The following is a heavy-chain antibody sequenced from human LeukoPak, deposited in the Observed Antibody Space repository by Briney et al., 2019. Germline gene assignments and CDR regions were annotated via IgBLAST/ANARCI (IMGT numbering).Heavy chain of an antibody. CDR1: GGSISSGSYY. V-gene: IGHV4-61*02. D-gene: IGHD2-2*01. J-gene: IGHJ4*02. CDR2: IYTSGST. CDR3: ARDTVVPAAVDY. Sequence: SQTLSLTCTVSGGSISSGSYYWSWLRQPAGTGLEWIGRIYTSGSTNYNPSLKSRVTISVDTSKNQFSLKLSSVTAADTAVYYCARDTVVPAAVDYWGQGTLVTVSS.